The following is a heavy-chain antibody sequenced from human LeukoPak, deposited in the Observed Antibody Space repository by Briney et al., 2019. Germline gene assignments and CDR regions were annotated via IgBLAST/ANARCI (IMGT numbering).Heavy chain of an antibody. V-gene: IGHV1-2*02. CDR3: ARVYCGGDCSPLGAFDI. D-gene: IGHD2-21*01. J-gene: IGHJ3*02. Sequence: ASVKVSCKASGYTFTGYYMHWVRQARGQGLEWMGWINPNSGGTNYAQKFQGRVTMTRDTSISTAYMELSRLRSDDTAVYYCARVYCGGDCSPLGAFDIWGQGTMGTVSS. CDR1: GYTFTGYY. CDR2: INPNSGGT.